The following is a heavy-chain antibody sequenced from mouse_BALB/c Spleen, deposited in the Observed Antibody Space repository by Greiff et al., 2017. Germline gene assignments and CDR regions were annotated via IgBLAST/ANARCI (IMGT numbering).Heavy chain of an antibody. CDR2: IRSKSNNYAT. V-gene: IGHV10-1*02. CDR1: GFTFNTYA. J-gene: IGHJ4*01. CDR3: VRDYGRVYYAMDY. D-gene: IGHD1-1*01. Sequence: EVKLVESGGGLVQPKGSLKLSCAASGFTFNTYAMNWVRQAPGKGLEWVARIRSKSNNYATYYADSVKDRFTISRDDSQSMLYLQMNNLKTEDTAMYYCVRDYGRVYYAMDYWGQGTSVTVSS.